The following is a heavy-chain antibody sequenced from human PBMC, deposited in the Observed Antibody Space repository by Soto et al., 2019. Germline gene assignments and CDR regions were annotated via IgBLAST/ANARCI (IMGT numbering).Heavy chain of an antibody. Sequence: QVQLQESGPGLVKPSEILSLTCTVSGGSLSGYYWNWIRQPPGKGLEWIGNIYYSGSTNYNPSLKSRVAISVDSSKNQFSLKLSSVTAADTAVYYCARDFSGFYYYDYWGQGALVTVSS. V-gene: IGHV4-59*01. D-gene: IGHD3-22*01. CDR1: GGSLSGYY. CDR2: IYYSGST. J-gene: IGHJ4*02. CDR3: ARDFSGFYYYDY.